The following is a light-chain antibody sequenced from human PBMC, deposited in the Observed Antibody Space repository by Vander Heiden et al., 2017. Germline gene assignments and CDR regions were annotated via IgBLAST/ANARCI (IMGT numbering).Light chain of an antibody. J-gene: IGKJ2*01. Sequence: DIVVTKSPLSLPVTPGEPASISCRSSQSLLHRNGYNYFHWFLQKPGQSPQLLIYWGSNRASGVPDRFSGSGSGRYFTLQISRVEAEDVGVYYCRQALQTPYTFGQGTKLVIK. CDR3: RQALQTPYT. CDR2: WGS. CDR1: QSLLHRNGYNY. V-gene: IGKV2-28*01.